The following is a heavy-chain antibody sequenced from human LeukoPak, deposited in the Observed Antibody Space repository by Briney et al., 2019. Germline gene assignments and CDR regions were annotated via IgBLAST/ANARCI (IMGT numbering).Heavy chain of an antibody. J-gene: IGHJ3*02. CDR2: IYYSGST. V-gene: IGHV4-59*01. D-gene: IGHD1-26*01. CDR3: ARELVGATTKDAFDI. CDR1: GGSISSYY. Sequence: PSETLSLTCTVSGGSISSYYWSWIRQPPGKGLEWIGYIYYSGSTNYNPSLKSRVTISVDTSKNQFSLKLSSVTAADTAVHYCARELVGATTKDAFDIWGQGTMVTVSS.